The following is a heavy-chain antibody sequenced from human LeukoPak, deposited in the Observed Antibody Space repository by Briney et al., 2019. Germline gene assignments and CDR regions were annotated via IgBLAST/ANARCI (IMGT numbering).Heavy chain of an antibody. Sequence: ASVKVSCKASGYTFTSYDVNWVRQATGQGLEWMGWMNPNSGNTGYAQKFQGRVTMTRNTSISTAYMELSSLRSEDTAVYYCARLTAGRYYYGMDVWGQGTTVTVSS. CDR3: ARLTAGRYYYGMDV. J-gene: IGHJ6*02. D-gene: IGHD6-13*01. CDR2: MNPNSGNT. V-gene: IGHV1-8*01. CDR1: GYTFTSYD.